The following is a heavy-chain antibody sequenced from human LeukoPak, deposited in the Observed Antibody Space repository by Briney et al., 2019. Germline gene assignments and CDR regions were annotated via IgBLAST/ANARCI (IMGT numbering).Heavy chain of an antibody. CDR3: ARGDNWFDP. V-gene: IGHV1-69*04. CDR2: IIPILGIA. Sequence: SVTVSFKASGGTFISYAISWVRQAPGQGLEWMGRIIPILGIANYAQKFQGRVTITADKSTSTAYMELSSLRSEDTAVYYCARGDNWFDPWGQGTLVTVSS. CDR1: GGTFISYA. J-gene: IGHJ5*02.